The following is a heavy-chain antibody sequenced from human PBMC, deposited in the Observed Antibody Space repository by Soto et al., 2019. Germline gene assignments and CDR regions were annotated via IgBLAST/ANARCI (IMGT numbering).Heavy chain of an antibody. V-gene: IGHV1-8*01. D-gene: IGHD3-3*01. J-gene: IGHJ6*03. CDR1: GYTFTSYD. CDR3: ARGHYDFWSGYFPYYYYYYYMDV. Sequence: QVPLVQSGAEVKKPGASVKVSCKASGYTFTSYDINWVRQATGQGLEWMGWMNPNSGNTGYAQKFQGRVTMTRNTSISTAYMELSSLRSEDTAVYYCARGHYDFWSGYFPYYYYYYYMDVWGKGTTVTVSS. CDR2: MNPNSGNT.